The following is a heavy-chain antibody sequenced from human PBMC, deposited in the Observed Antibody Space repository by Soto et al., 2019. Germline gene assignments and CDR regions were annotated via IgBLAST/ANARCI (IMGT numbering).Heavy chain of an antibody. Sequence: EVQLLESGGGLVQPGGSLRLSCAASGFTFSDFAMTWVRQTPEKGLEWVSTISSNGGRNGGRAFYADSVKGRFTSSRDESKNALFLQMNSLRAEDTALYYCTRSYLTYYFDYWGPGTLVPVSS. CDR1: GFTFSDFA. J-gene: IGHJ4*02. D-gene: IGHD3-10*01. CDR3: TRSYLTYYFDY. CDR2: ISSNGGRNGGRA. V-gene: IGHV3-23*01.